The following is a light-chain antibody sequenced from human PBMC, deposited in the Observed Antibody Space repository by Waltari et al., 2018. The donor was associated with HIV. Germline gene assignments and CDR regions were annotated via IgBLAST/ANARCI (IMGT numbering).Light chain of an antibody. J-gene: IGKJ2*01. CDR1: QGIGTD. CDR3: QRYDRVPYT. Sequence: DVQMTQSPSSLSASVGDRVAITCRASQGIGTDLAWYQQKPGKVPKLLIYAASTLQSGVPSRFSGGGSGTDFILTITNLQTEDFSFYYCQRYDRVPYTFGPGTRLELK. V-gene: IGKV1-27*01. CDR2: AAS.